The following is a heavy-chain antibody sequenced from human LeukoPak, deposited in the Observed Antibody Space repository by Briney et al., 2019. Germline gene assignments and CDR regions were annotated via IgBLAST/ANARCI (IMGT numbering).Heavy chain of an antibody. V-gene: IGHV3-21*01. CDR3: ATCYDSSGYFCSDAFDL. D-gene: IGHD3-22*01. CDR1: GFTFNYYV. CDR2: ISRVSSYI. Sequence: PGGSLRLSCAASGFTFNYYVMNWVRQAPGKGLEWVSSISRVSSYIYYADSVKGRFTISRDNAKSSLYLQMNSLRVEDTAVYYCATCYDSSGYFCSDAFDLWGLGTTVTVSS. J-gene: IGHJ3*01.